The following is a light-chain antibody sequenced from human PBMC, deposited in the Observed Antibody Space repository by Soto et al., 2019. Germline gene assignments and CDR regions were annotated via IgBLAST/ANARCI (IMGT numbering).Light chain of an antibody. CDR3: QQYLDWPRT. J-gene: IGKJ1*01. CDR2: DAS. CDR1: QSISSNY. V-gene: IGKV3-20*01. Sequence: ESVLTQSPGTLSFSPGERATLSCRTSQSISSNYLAWYQQKPGQAPRLLIYDASTRATGIPDRFSGSGSGTDFTLTISSLEPDDFAVYYCQQYLDWPRTFGQGTKVDIK.